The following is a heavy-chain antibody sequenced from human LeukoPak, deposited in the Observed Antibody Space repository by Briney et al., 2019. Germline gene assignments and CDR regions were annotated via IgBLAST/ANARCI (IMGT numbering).Heavy chain of an antibody. CDR3: ARVVAAAGNNWFDP. Sequence: SETLSLTCAVYGGSFSGYYWTWIRQPPGKGLEWIGEINHSGSTYNNPSLKTRLSISIDTSKNQFSLRPNSVTAADTALYYCARVVAAAGNNWFDPWGQGTLVTVSS. CDR1: GGSFSGYY. J-gene: IGHJ5*02. V-gene: IGHV4-34*01. D-gene: IGHD6-13*01. CDR2: INHSGST.